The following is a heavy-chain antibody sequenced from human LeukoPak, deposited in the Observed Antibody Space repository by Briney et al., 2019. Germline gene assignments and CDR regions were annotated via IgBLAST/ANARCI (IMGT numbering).Heavy chain of an antibody. Sequence: GGSLRLSCVASGFTLSCCGMHWVRQAPGKGLEWVAFIRYDGSNEYYADSVKGRFTISRDNSNNTLYLQMNSLRVEDTAVYYCAKDGDDCIEHWGQGTLVTVSS. CDR3: AKDGDDCIEH. CDR1: GFTLSCCG. CDR2: IRYDGSNE. J-gene: IGHJ4*02. V-gene: IGHV3-30*02. D-gene: IGHD3-22*01.